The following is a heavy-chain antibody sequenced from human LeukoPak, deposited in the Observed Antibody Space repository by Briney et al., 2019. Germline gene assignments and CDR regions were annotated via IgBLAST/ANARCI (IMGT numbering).Heavy chain of an antibody. V-gene: IGHV3-23*01. D-gene: IGHD4-17*01. CDR2: ISGSGGST. Sequence: PGGSLRLSCAASGFTFSSYAMSWVRQAPGKGLEWVSAISGSGGSTCYADSVKGRFTISRDNSKNTLYLQMNSLRAEDTAVYYCAKAGYGDPFSFDYWGQGTLVTVSS. J-gene: IGHJ4*02. CDR1: GFTFSSYA. CDR3: AKAGYGDPFSFDY.